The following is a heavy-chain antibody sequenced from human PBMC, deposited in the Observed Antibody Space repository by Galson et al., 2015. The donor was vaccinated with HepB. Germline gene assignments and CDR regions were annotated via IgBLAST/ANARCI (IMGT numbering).Heavy chain of an antibody. V-gene: IGHV3-30*18. Sequence: SLRLSCAASGFIFSNYGMHWVRQAPGKGLEWVTVISYDGSNKYYADSVKGRFTMSRDNSKNTLYLQMNSLRAEDTAVYYCAKDSLSGSYNYYYYMDVWGKGTTVTVSS. CDR2: ISYDGSNK. J-gene: IGHJ6*03. CDR3: AKDSLSGSYNYYYYMDV. CDR1: GFIFSNYG. D-gene: IGHD3-10*01.